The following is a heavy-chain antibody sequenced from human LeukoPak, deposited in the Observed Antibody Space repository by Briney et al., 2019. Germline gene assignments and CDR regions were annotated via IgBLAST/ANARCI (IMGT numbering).Heavy chain of an antibody. CDR3: ARRLGSGWPDFDF. V-gene: IGHV5-51*01. J-gene: IGHJ4*02. CDR2: IYPGDSDT. D-gene: IGHD6-19*01. CDR1: GYSFSTYW. Sequence: GESLKISCKGSGYSFSTYWIAWVRQMPGKGLEWMGIIYPGDSDTRYSPSFQGQVTISADKSISTAYLHWSSLKASDTAMHYCARRLGSGWPDFDFWGQGTLVTVSS.